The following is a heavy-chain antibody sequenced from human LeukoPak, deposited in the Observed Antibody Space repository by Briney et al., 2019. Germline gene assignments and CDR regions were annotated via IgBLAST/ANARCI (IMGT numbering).Heavy chain of an antibody. D-gene: IGHD7-27*01. CDR1: GGSISSYY. Sequence: ETLSLTCTVSGGSISSYYWSWIRQPPGKGLEWIGYIYYSGSTNYDPSLKSRVTISVDTSKNQFSLKLSSVTAADTAVYYCARGGPNWVEIDYWGQGPLVTVSS. J-gene: IGHJ4*02. V-gene: IGHV4-59*01. CDR2: IYYSGST. CDR3: ARGGPNWVEIDY.